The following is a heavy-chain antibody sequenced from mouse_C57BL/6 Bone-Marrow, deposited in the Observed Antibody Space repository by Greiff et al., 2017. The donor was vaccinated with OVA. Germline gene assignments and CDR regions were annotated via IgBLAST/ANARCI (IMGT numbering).Heavy chain of an antibody. CDR1: GFNIKDDY. CDR2: IDPENGDT. J-gene: IGHJ2*01. D-gene: IGHD2-2*01. V-gene: IGHV14-4*01. Sequence: EVQLVESGAELVRPGASVKLSCTASGFNIKDDYMHWVKQRPEQGLEWIGWIDPENGDTEYASKFQGKATITADTSSNTAYLQLSSLTSEDTAVYYCTMMVTTNFDYWGQGTTLTVSS. CDR3: TMMVTTNFDY.